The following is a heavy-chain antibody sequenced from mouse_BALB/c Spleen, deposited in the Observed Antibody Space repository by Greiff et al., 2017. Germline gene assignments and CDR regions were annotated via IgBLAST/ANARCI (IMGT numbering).Heavy chain of an antibody. CDR2: IWSGGGT. V-gene: IGHV2-2*02. D-gene: IGHD6-1*01. CDR1: GFSLTSYG. CDR3: ASRSSYAMDY. J-gene: IGHJ4*01. Sequence: QVQLQQSGPGLVQPSQCLSITCTASGFSLTSYGVHWVRQSPGKGLEWLGVIWSGGGTDYNAAFISRLSISKDNSKSQVFFKMNSLQANDTAIYYCASRSSYAMDYWGQGTSVTVSS.